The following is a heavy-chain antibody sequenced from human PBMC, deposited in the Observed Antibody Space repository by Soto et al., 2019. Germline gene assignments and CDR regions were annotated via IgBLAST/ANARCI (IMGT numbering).Heavy chain of an antibody. V-gene: IGHV3-21*02. CDR2: ISSSSNYI. CDR1: GFTFSSYN. J-gene: IGHJ4*02. D-gene: IGHD4-17*01. Sequence: EVQLVESGGGLVKPGGSLRLSCTASGFTFSSYNMNWVRQAPGKGLEWVSSISSSSNYIYYDDSMKGRFTISRDNXXTSLYMQMNSLRAEDTAVYYCARENAYGDPNSFDYWGQGTLVTVSS. CDR3: ARENAYGDPNSFDY.